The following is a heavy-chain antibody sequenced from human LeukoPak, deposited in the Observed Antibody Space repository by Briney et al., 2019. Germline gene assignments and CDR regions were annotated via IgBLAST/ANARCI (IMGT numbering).Heavy chain of an antibody. D-gene: IGHD6-13*01. J-gene: IGHJ4*02. Sequence: ASVKVSCKASGYTFTGYYMHWVRQAPGQGLEWMGWINPNSGGTNYAQKFQGRVTMTRDTSISTAYMELSRLRSDDTVVYYCARAYSSSWDYFDYWGQGTLVTVSS. CDR1: GYTFTGYY. V-gene: IGHV1-2*02. CDR2: INPNSGGT. CDR3: ARAYSSSWDYFDY.